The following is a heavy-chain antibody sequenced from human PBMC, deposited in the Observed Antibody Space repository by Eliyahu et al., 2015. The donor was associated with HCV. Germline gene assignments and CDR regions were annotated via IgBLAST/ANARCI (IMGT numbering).Heavy chain of an antibody. J-gene: IGHJ4*02. Sequence: EVQLVESGGGLVQPGGSLRLSCAASGFTFNNYWMHWVRQAPGKGLMWVLRFNSDGVSTSYADSVKGRFTISRDNAKNTLYLQMNTLRAEDTAVYYCARSSGGLYYFDYWGQGTLVTVSS. CDR1: GFTFNNYW. CDR3: ARSSGGLYYFDY. CDR2: FNSDGVST. D-gene: IGHD3-22*01. V-gene: IGHV3-74*01.